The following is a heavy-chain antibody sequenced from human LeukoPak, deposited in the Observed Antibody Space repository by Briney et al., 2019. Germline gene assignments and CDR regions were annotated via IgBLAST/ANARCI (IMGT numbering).Heavy chain of an antibody. CDR3: ARDGVPGGFDY. Sequence: GGSLRLSCAASGFISSTYWMTWVRQAPGKGLEWVAHINRGGSEKTNVDSVRGRFTISRDDAKDLVFLQMNSLRVEDTAVYYCARDGVPGGFDYWGQGTLVTVSS. D-gene: IGHD3-16*01. V-gene: IGHV3-7*01. CDR1: GFISSTYW. CDR2: INRGGSEK. J-gene: IGHJ4*02.